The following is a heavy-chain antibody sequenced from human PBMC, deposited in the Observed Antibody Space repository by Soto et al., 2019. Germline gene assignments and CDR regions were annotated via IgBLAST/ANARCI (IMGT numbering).Heavy chain of an antibody. CDR3: ARDPWAADY. J-gene: IGHJ4*02. D-gene: IGHD3-16*01. V-gene: IGHV3-66*01. CDR1: GFTVSTKY. Sequence: EVQLVESGGGLVQPGGSLRLSCAASGFTVSTKYMSWVRQAPGKGLEWVSVIYSGGSTFYADSVRGRFTISRDNSKNTVKLQMNSLRAEDTAVYYCARDPWAADYCGQGTLVTVSS. CDR2: IYSGGST.